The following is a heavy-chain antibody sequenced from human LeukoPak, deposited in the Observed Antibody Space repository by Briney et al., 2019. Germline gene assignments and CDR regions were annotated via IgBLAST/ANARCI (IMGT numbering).Heavy chain of an antibody. CDR1: GGSISSGSYY. V-gene: IGHV4-61*01. Sequence: SETLSLTCSVSGGSISSGSYYWSWIRQPPGKGLEWIGYIYYSGSTNYNPSLKSRVTISGDTSKNQFSLKLSSVTAADTAVYYCARVGVAYYDFWSGYYTGIDWSDPWGQGTLVTVSS. D-gene: IGHD3-3*01. CDR3: ARVGVAYYDFWSGYYTGIDWSDP. CDR2: IYYSGST. J-gene: IGHJ5*02.